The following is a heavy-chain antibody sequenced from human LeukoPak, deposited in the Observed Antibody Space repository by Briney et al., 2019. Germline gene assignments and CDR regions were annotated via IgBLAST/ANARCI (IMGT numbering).Heavy chain of an antibody. Sequence: SETLSLTCTVSGGSVSNGSYFWNWIRQSPGKGLEWIGYVYSSDNASYNPSLKSRVTISLDTSKNRFSLRLSSVTAADTAVYYCARESTMIGYDIWGQGTMVTVSS. V-gene: IGHV4-61*01. CDR2: VYSSDNA. CDR1: GGSVSNGSYF. D-gene: IGHD3-22*01. J-gene: IGHJ3*02. CDR3: ARESTMIGYDI.